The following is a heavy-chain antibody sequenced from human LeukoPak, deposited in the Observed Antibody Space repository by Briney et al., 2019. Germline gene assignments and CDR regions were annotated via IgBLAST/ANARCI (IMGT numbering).Heavy chain of an antibody. CDR1: AFTFRNYW. V-gene: IGHV3-7*01. CDR3: ARDLGFSSEDY. CDR2: IHPDGGDK. Sequence: GGSLRLSCVASAFTFRNYWMSWVRQAPGKGREWVANIHPDGGDKYYVDSVRGRFTIYRDNARNSLFLQMNSLTVDDTAVYYCARDLGFSSEDYWGQGTLVTVSS. D-gene: IGHD7-27*01. J-gene: IGHJ4*02.